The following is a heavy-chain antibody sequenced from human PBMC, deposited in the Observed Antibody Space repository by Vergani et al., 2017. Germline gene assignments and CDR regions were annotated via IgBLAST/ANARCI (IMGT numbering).Heavy chain of an antibody. J-gene: IGHJ5*01. CDR1: GASIRSSNYY. CDR2: IYYSGST. CDR3: ARHSTVEWLVKLGWIDF. D-gene: IGHD3-3*01. Sequence: QLQLQESGPGLVKPSATLSLTCSVSGASIRSSNYYWGWIRQPPGKGLEWIASIYYSGSTYYNPSLKRRVTISVDTSKNQFSLKLSSVTAADTAVYFCARHSTVEWLVKLGWIDFWGQGILVTVSS. V-gene: IGHV4-39*01.